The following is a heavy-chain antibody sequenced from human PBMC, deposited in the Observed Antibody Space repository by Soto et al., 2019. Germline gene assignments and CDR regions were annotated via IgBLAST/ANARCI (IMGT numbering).Heavy chain of an antibody. CDR1: GYTFTSYA. J-gene: IGHJ4*02. CDR3: AKDPSDY. V-gene: IGHV3-30*02. CDR2: INAGNGSNK. Sequence: SCKASGYTFTSYAMHWVRQAPGQRLEWMGWINAGNGSNKYYADSVKGRFTISRDNSKNTLYLQMNSLRAEDTAVYYCAKDPSDYWGQGTLVTVSS.